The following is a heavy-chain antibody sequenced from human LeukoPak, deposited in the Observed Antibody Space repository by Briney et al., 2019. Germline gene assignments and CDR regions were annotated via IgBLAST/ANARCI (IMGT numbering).Heavy chain of an antibody. CDR2: INPNSGVT. Sequence: ASVKVSCKASGYTFTSYGISWVRQAPGQGLEWMGWINPNSGVTKYVERFQGRVTLTRDTSISTAYMEVSRLRSDDTAVYYCAREDYSWNDEDWHFDLWGRGTLVTVSS. J-gene: IGHJ2*01. CDR3: AREDYSWNDEDWHFDL. V-gene: IGHV1-2*02. CDR1: GYTFTSYG. D-gene: IGHD1-1*01.